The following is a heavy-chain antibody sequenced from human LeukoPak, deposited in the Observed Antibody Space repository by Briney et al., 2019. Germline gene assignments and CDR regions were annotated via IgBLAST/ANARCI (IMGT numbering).Heavy chain of an antibody. J-gene: IGHJ1*01. D-gene: IGHD3-22*01. CDR2: ISAYNGNT. V-gene: IGHV1-18*01. Sequence: GASVKVSCKASGYTFTSYGIGWVRQAPGQGLEWMGWISAYNGNTNYAQKLQGRVTMTTDTSTSTAYMELRSLRSDDTAVYYCARDRGLEYYYDSSGSSLFRHWGQGTLVTVSS. CDR1: GYTFTSYG. CDR3: ARDRGLEYYYDSSGSSLFRH.